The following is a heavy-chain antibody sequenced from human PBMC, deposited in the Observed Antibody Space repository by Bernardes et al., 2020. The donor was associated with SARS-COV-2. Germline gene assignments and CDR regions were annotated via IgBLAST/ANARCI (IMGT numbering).Heavy chain of an antibody. J-gene: IGHJ6*02. Sequence: ASVKVSCKASGYTFTGYYMHWVRQAPGQGLEWMGWINPNSGGTNYAQKFQGRVTMTRDTSISTAYMELSRLRSDDTAVYYCARVGVAVAGTGYYYYYGMDVWGQGTTVTVSS. D-gene: IGHD6-19*01. CDR1: GYTFTGYY. V-gene: IGHV1-2*02. CDR3: ARVGVAVAGTGYYYYYGMDV. CDR2: INPNSGGT.